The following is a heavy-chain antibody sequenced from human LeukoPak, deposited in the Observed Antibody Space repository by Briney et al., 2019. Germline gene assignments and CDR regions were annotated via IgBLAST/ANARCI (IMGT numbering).Heavy chain of an antibody. J-gene: IGHJ6*02. CDR1: GFTFSSYG. D-gene: IGHD6-19*01. CDR3: ATGSHCSGSYGMDV. CDR2: ISGSGVNT. V-gene: IGHV3-23*01. Sequence: PGGSLRLSCAASGFTFSSYGMHWVRQAPGKGLEWLATISGSGVNTYYADSAKGRFTISKDYSKNTLYLQVSSLRAGDTAVYFCATGSHCSGSYGMDVWGQGTTVTVSS.